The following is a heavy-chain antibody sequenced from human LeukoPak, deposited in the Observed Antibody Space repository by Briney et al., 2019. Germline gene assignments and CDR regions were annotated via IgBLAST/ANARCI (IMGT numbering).Heavy chain of an antibody. CDR3: ARGRRATTQPDY. CDR1: GYSFTKYA. D-gene: IGHD5-24*01. V-gene: IGHV1-18*01. CDR2: ISAYNGNT. J-gene: IGHJ4*02. Sequence: ASVKVSCKASGYSFTKYAVNWVRQAPGQGLEWMGWISAYNGNTNYAQKLQGRVTMTTDTSTSTAYMELRSLRSDDTAVYYCARGRRATTQPDYWGQGTLDTVSS.